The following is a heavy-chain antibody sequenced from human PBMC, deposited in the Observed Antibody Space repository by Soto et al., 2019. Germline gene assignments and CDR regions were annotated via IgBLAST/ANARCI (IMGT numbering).Heavy chain of an antibody. CDR1: GYTFTSYG. CDR2: ISAHNGNT. V-gene: IGHV1-18*01. Sequence: ASVKVSCKASGYTFTSYGISWVRQAPGQGLEWVGWISAHNGNTRYAQNLQGRITMTTDTFTNTAYMELTSLTSDDTAVYYCARDWSRYYDSSGLMWFYWGQGTLVTVSS. CDR3: ARDWSRYYDSSGLMWFY. J-gene: IGHJ4*02. D-gene: IGHD3-22*01.